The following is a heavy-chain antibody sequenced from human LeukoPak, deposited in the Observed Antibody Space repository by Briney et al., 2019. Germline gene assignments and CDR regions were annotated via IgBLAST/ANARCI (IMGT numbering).Heavy chain of an antibody. D-gene: IGHD5-18*01. CDR2: INPNSGGT. CDR1: GYTFTGYY. Sequence: GASVKVSCKASGYTFTGYYMHWVRQAPGQGLEWMGWINPNSGGTNYAQKFRGRVTMTRDTSISTAYMELSRLRSDDTAVYYCAIHVDTAMATGYWGQGTLVTVSS. J-gene: IGHJ4*02. V-gene: IGHV1-2*02. CDR3: AIHVDTAMATGY.